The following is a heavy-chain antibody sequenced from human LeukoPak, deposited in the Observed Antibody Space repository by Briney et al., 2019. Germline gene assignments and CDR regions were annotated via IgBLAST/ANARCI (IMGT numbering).Heavy chain of an antibody. D-gene: IGHD4-23*01. V-gene: IGHV1-69-2*01. J-gene: IGHJ5*02. CDR3: AWTTVVNGNWFDP. CDR1: GYTFTDYY. CDR2: VDPEDGET. Sequence: ASVKVSCKVSGYTFTDYYMHWVQQAPGKGLEWMGLVDPEDGETIYAEKFQGRVTITADTSTDTAYMELSSLRSEDTAVYYCAWTTVVNGNWFDPWGQGTLVTVSS.